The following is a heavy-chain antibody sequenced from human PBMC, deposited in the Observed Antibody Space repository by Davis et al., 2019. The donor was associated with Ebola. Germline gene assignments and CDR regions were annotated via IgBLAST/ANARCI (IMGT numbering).Heavy chain of an antibody. J-gene: IGHJ6*01. Sequence: ASVKVSCKASGYTFTGYYMHWVRQPPSPPLPFLFRLTPHICFSNYAQKFQGRVTMTRDTSISTAYMELSRLRSDDTAEYYCERGGITMMVVPGDYYYGMDGWGQGKTVTVSS. CDR3: ERGGITMMVVPGDYYYGMDG. CDR2: LTPHICFS. D-gene: IGHD3-22*01. CDR1: GYTFTGYY. V-gene: IGHV1-2*06.